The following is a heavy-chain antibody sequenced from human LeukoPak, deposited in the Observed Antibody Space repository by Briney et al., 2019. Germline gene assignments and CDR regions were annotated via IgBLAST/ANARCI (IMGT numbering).Heavy chain of an antibody. Sequence: PGGSLRLSCAASGFTFSSYWMSWVRQAPGKGLEWVANIKQDGSEKYYADSVRGRFTISRDNAKNSLYLQMNSLRVEDSAVYFCARENPFSSSSPMWYWGQGTLVTVSS. D-gene: IGHD6-6*01. CDR2: IKQDGSEK. J-gene: IGHJ4*02. CDR3: ARENPFSSSSPMWY. V-gene: IGHV3-7*01. CDR1: GFTFSSYW.